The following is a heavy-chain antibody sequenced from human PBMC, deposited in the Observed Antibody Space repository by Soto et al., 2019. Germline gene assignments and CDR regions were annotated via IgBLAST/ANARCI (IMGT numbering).Heavy chain of an antibody. CDR3: AREWGYVDTAMGGWFDP. J-gene: IGHJ5*02. Sequence: QVQLVESGGGVVQPGRSLRLSCAASGFTFSSYGMHWVRQAPGKGLEWVAVIWYDGSNKYYADSVKGRFTISRDNSKNTLYLKMNSLRAEDTAVYYCAREWGYVDTAMGGWFDPWGQGTLVTVSS. CDR2: IWYDGSNK. D-gene: IGHD5-18*01. V-gene: IGHV3-33*01. CDR1: GFTFSSYG.